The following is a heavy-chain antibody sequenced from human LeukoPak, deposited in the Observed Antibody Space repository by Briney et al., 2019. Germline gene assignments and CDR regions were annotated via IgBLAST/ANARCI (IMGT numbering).Heavy chain of an antibody. D-gene: IGHD3-22*01. CDR3: ARHYYDSSDSYSFDY. CDR1: GGSISSYY. V-gene: IGHV4-59*08. Sequence: SETLSLTCTVSGGSISSYYWSWIRQPPGKGLEWIGYIYYSGSNNYNPSLKSRVTISVDTPKNQFSLKLSSVTAADTAVYYCARHYYDSSDSYSFDYWGQGTLVTVSS. J-gene: IGHJ4*02. CDR2: IYYSGSN.